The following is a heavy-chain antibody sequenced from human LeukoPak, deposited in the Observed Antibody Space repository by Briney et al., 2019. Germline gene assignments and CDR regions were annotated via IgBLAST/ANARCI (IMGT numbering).Heavy chain of an antibody. J-gene: IGHJ4*02. CDR3: AREIDRDDYNRFFDY. D-gene: IGHD5-24*01. V-gene: IGHV1-3*01. Sequence: ASVKVSCKASGYSFSTYTMNWVRQAPGQRLEWMGWINAGNGNTKHSQKFQGRVTITRDTSASTAYMEMRSLRSEDTAVYYCAREIDRDDYNRFFDYWGQGTLVTVSS. CDR1: GYSFSTYT. CDR2: INAGNGNT.